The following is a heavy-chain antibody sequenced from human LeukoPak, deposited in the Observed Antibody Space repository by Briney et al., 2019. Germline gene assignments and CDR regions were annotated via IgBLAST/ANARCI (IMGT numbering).Heavy chain of an antibody. Sequence: GGSLRLSCVASGFPFRTFAMHWVRRAPGKGLEWVALISSDGTSKYYADSVRGQFIISRDNSNDTLCLQMNRLRVDDTAVYYCAGAYGSGSYTFWGQGTQVTVSS. CDR3: AGAYGSGSYTF. J-gene: IGHJ4*01. CDR1: GFPFRTFA. CDR2: ISSDGTSK. D-gene: IGHD3-10*01. V-gene: IGHV3-30-3*01.